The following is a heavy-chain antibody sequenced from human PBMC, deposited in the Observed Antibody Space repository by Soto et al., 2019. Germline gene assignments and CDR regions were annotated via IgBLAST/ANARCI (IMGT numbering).Heavy chain of an antibody. CDR1: GFTFITYA. J-gene: IGHJ4*02. D-gene: IGHD2-15*01. V-gene: IGHV3-23*01. CDR2: ISGSGGNST. CDR3: AKGGGSCCFDN. Sequence: GGSLRLSCAASGFTFITYAMSWVRQAPGKGLEWVSAISGSGGNSTFYGDSVKGRFTISRDNSKNTLYLQMNSLGAADTAVYYCAKGGGSCCFDNWGQGTLVTVSS.